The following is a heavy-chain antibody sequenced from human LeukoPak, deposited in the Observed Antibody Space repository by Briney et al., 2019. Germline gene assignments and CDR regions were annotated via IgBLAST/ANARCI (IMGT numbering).Heavy chain of an antibody. CDR1: GFTFSSYA. CDR2: ISGSGGST. J-gene: IGHJ4*02. CDR3: AKDDSSSPHFDY. D-gene: IGHD6-6*01. Sequence: GGSLRLSCAASGFTFSSYAMSWVRQAPGKGLEWVSAISGSGGSTYYADSVKGRFTISRGNSKNTLYLQMNSLRAEDTAVYYCAKDDSSSPHFDYWGQGTLVTVSS. V-gene: IGHV3-23*01.